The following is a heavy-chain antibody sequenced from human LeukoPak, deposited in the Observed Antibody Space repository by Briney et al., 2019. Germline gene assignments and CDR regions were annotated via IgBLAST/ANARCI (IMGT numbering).Heavy chain of an antibody. V-gene: IGHV3-21*04. CDR2: ITSRSSYI. D-gene: IGHD2-2*02. J-gene: IGHJ4*02. Sequence: GGSLRLSCAASGFTFNNYRMNWVRQAPGKGLEWVSSITSRSSYIYNADSVKGRFTISRDNAKNSLYLQMDSLRAEDTAVYYCARDFLGYTFDYWGQGTLVTVSS. CDR1: GFTFNNYR. CDR3: ARDFLGYTFDY.